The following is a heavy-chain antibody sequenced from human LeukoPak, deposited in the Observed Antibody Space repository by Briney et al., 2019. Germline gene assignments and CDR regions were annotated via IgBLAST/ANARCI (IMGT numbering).Heavy chain of an antibody. J-gene: IGHJ3*02. CDR2: TYYSGST. V-gene: IGHV4-59*08. D-gene: IGHD3-22*01. Sequence: PSETLSLTCTVSGGSISSYYWSWIRQPPGKGLEWIGYTYYSGSTNYNPSLKSRVTISVDTSKNQFSLKLSSVTAADTAVYYCARHGGHYSPFDIWGQGTMVTVSS. CDR1: GGSISSYY. CDR3: ARHGGHYSPFDI.